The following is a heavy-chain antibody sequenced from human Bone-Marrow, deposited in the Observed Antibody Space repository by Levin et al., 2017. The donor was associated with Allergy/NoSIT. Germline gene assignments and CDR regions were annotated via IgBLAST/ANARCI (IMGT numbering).Heavy chain of an antibody. CDR2: IRWNSRNM. Sequence: GGSLRLSCVASGFTFDDYAMHWVRQAPGKGLEWVSSIRWNSRNMGYADSVKGRFTISRDNAKKSLSLQMNSLRHEDTALYFCVKGSEVGGDYDTGAMDVWGQGTTVTVFS. J-gene: IGHJ6*02. CDR3: VKGSEVGGDYDTGAMDV. V-gene: IGHV3-9*01. D-gene: IGHD3-16*01. CDR1: GFTFDDYA.